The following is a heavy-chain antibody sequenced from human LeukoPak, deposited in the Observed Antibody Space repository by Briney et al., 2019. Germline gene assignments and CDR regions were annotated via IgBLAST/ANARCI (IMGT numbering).Heavy chain of an antibody. J-gene: IGHJ4*02. V-gene: IGHV1-69*13. CDR2: IIPIFGTA. CDR1: GYTFTSYG. CDR3: ARDPHQGTPGD. Sequence: SVKVSCKASGYTFTSYGISWVRQAPGQGLEWMGGIIPIFGTANYAQKFQGRVTITADESTSTAYMELSSLRSEDTAVYYCARDPHQGTPGDWGQGTLVTVSS. D-gene: IGHD1-1*01.